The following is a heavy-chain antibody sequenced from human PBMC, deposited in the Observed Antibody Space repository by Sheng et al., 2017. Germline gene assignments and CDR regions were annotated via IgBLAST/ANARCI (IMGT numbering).Heavy chain of an antibody. J-gene: IGHJ6*02. CDR1: GYSISSGYY. V-gene: IGHV4-38-2*01. CDR2: IYHSGST. D-gene: IGHD1-26*01. CDR3: ASVIVGATNWRYYGMDV. Sequence: QVQLQESGPGLVKPSETLSLTCAVSGYSISSGYYWGWIRQPPGKGLEWIGSIYHSGSTYYNPSLKSRVTISVDTSKNQFSLKLSSVTAADTAVYYCASVIVGATNWRYYGMDVWGQGTTVTVSS.